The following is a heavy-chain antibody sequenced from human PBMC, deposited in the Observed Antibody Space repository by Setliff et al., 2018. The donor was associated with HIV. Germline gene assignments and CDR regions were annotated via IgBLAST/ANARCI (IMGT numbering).Heavy chain of an antibody. CDR1: GFTFDDYG. CDR3: ARERFPVVRGVIITRHFDY. V-gene: IGHV3-20*04. D-gene: IGHD3-10*01. J-gene: IGHJ4*02. CDR2: INWNGGST. Sequence: PGGSLRLSCAASGFTFDDYGMSWVRQAPGKGLEWVSGINWNGGSTGYADSVKGRFTISRDNAKNSLYLQMNSLRAEDTALYYCARERFPVVRGVIITRHFDYWGQGTLVTVSS.